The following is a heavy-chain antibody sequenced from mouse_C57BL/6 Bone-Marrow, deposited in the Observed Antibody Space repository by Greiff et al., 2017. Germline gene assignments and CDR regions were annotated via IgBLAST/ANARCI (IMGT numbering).Heavy chain of an antibody. D-gene: IGHD2-12*01. V-gene: IGHV1-18*01. CDR2: INPNNGGT. CDR3: ARKPTIVRYFDV. CDR1: GYTFTDYN. Sequence: EVQVVESGPELVKPGASVKIPCKASGYTFTDYNMDWVKQSHGKSLEWIGDINPNNGGTIYNQKFKGKATLTVDKSSSTAYMELRSLTSEDTAVYYCARKPTIVRYFDVWGTGTTVTVSS. J-gene: IGHJ1*03.